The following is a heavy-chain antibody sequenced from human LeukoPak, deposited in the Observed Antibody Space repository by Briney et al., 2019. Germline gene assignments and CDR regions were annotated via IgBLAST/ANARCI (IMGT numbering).Heavy chain of an antibody. Sequence: GASVKVSCKASGYTFSASYIHWVRQAPGQGLEWMGWINPNSGGTNYAQKLQGRVTMTTDTSTSTAYMELRSLRSDDTAVYYCARDRTELLWFGELLDYWGQGTLVTVSS. CDR1: GYTFSASY. CDR2: INPNSGGT. V-gene: IGHV1-2*02. D-gene: IGHD3-10*01. J-gene: IGHJ4*02. CDR3: ARDRTELLWFGELLDY.